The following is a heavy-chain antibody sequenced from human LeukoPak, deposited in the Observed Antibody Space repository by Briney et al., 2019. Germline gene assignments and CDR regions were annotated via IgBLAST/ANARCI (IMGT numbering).Heavy chain of an antibody. CDR1: GFNFSSYA. CDR3: AKTVSSGWWIFDY. D-gene: IGHD6-19*01. V-gene: IGHV3-23*01. CDR2: ISGSGGST. Sequence: PGGSLRLSCAASGFNFSSYAMSWVRQAPGKGLEWVSAISGSGGSTYYADSVKGRFTISRDNSKNTLYLQMNSLRAEDTAVYYCAKTVSSGWWIFDYWGQGTLVTVSS. J-gene: IGHJ4*02.